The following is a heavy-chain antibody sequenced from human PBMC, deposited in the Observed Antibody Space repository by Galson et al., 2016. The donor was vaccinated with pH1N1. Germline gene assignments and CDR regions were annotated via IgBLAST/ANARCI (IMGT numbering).Heavy chain of an antibody. CDR1: GGPIHSNGNY. CDR3: ARGDFVVGEGWYNGFDV. Sequence: TLSLTCTVPGGPIHSNGNYWSWNRQLPGKGLEWIGYIHNSGTTSYNPSLQNRVTISVDPSKNQFSLKLRSVTAADTAVYYCARGDFVVGEGWYNGFDVWGQGTTVSVSS. CDR2: IHNSGTT. V-gene: IGHV4-31*03. D-gene: IGHD2-15*01. J-gene: IGHJ6*02.